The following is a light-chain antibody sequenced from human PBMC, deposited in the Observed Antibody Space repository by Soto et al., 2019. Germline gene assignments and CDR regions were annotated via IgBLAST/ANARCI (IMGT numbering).Light chain of an antibody. V-gene: IGKV1-5*03. CDR3: QQYNNYPRT. CDR1: QSISTW. Sequence: DIQMTQSPSTLSASVGDRVTITCRASQSISTWLAWYQQSPGKAPKLLIYKASSLESGVPSRFSGSGSGTEFTLTISSLEPDDFATYYCQQYNNYPRTFGQGTKVEIK. J-gene: IGKJ1*01. CDR2: KAS.